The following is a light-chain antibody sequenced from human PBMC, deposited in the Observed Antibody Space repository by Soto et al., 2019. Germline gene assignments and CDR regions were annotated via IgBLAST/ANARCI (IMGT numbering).Light chain of an antibody. CDR1: QSIRSSS. V-gene: IGKV3-20*01. Sequence: EIVLKMSPCTLSLSPGERATLSCRASQSIRSSSLACYQQKPGHAPRLLIYGASSRATGIPDRFSGSGSGTDFTLTISSLEPEDYAVYHCKQYGSSPLNTFGQGTRLEIK. CDR3: KQYGSSPLNT. J-gene: IGKJ5*01. CDR2: GAS.